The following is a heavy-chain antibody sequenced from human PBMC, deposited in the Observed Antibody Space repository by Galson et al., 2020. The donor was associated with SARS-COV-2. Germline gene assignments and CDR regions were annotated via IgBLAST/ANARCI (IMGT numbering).Heavy chain of an antibody. Sequence: SETLSLTCAVYGGSFSGYYWNWIRQPPGTGLEWIGEINHRGSTNYNPSLKSRVTISVDTSKNQFSLKLSSVTAADTAVYYCARGTFVWFGEFIYGMDVWGQGTTVTVSS. CDR3: ARGTFVWFGEFIYGMDV. CDR1: GGSFSGYY. V-gene: IGHV4-34*01. CDR2: INHRGST. D-gene: IGHD3-10*01. J-gene: IGHJ6*02.